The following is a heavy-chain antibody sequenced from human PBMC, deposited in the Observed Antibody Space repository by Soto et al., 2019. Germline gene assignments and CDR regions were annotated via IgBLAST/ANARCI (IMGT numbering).Heavy chain of an antibody. Sequence: EVQLLESGGGLVQPGGSLRLSCAASGFTFSNYGMTWVRQAPGKGLEWVSGMSRDGGVTDYTDSVKGRFTISRDISKNTLYLQMNGLRAEATAVYSCAKIDTVNPPSSGWANRFDYGGQGTRVTVSS. J-gene: IGHJ4*02. CDR1: GFTFSNYG. V-gene: IGHV3-23*01. CDR3: AKIDTVNPPSSGWANRFDY. D-gene: IGHD6-19*01. CDR2: MSRDGGVT.